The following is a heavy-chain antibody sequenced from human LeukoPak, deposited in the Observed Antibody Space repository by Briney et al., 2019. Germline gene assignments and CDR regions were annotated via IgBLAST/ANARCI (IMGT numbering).Heavy chain of an antibody. V-gene: IGHV1-24*01. D-gene: IGHD6-13*01. J-gene: IGHJ4*02. CDR2: FDPEDGET. Sequence: ASVKVSCTVSGYTLTELSMHWVRQAPGKGLEWMGGFDPEDGETIYTQKFQGRVTMTEDTSTDTAYMELGSLRSEDTAVYYCATGGSSWYPDYWGQGTLVTVSS. CDR3: ATGGSSWYPDY. CDR1: GYTLTELS.